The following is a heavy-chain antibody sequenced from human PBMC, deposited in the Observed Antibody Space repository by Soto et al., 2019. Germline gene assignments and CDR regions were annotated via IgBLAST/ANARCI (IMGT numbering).Heavy chain of an antibody. CDR2: IDAASGNT. CDR1: GNTFATHA. D-gene: IGHD6-13*01. CDR3: ARAYPSSWRQFNWFDP. J-gene: IGHJ5*02. V-gene: IGHV1-3*01. Sequence: QVQLVQSGAEVKKPGASVKVSCKASGNTFATHAVHWVRQAPGHRLEWMGWIDAASGNTKHSQKCQVRVTMTRDTSANTVYMELISMTYDDTAVDYCARAYPSSWRQFNWFDPWGQGTQVTVSS.